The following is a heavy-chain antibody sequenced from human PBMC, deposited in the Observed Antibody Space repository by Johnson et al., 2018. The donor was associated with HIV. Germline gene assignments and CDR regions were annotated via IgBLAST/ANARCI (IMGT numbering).Heavy chain of an antibody. V-gene: IGHV3-23*04. CDR3: ERDLRCNRTVQGLIIISGVFDM. Sequence: VQLVESGGGVVQPGGSLRLSCAASGFTFSSYAMSWVRQAPGKGLEWVSGTSWNRGSIGFADSVKGRFTSSSENAKNSLYLQMNSLRAGDTAGSSCERDLRCNRTVQGLIIISGVFDMWGQGTVVSVSS. CDR2: TSWNRGSI. CDR1: GFTFSSYA. D-gene: IGHD3-10*01. J-gene: IGHJ3*02.